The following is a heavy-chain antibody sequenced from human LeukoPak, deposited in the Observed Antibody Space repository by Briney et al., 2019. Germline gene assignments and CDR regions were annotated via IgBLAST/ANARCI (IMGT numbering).Heavy chain of an antibody. Sequence: GSLRLSCAASGFIFSKAWMAWVRQAPGEGLEWVGHIKPKTDDGTTDYAAPVKGRFTISRDDSKSTLYLQMNSLNTEDTAVYFCTSALNLVLGELLGYWGQGTLVTVSS. V-gene: IGHV3-15*01. CDR3: TSALNLVLGELLGY. CDR1: GFIFSKAW. CDR2: IKPKTDDGTT. D-gene: IGHD3-16*01. J-gene: IGHJ4*02.